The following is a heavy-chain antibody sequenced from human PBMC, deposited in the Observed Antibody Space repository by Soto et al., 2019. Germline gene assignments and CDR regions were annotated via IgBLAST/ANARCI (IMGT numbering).Heavy chain of an antibody. Sequence: EVQLLESGGGLIQPGGSLRLSCATSGFTFSNYAMSWVRQAPGKGLEWVSGFGVDGITNYADSVRGRFTISRDNSKNTLHLQMNSLRVEDTALYYGAKAKGSFDNSGPDQWGQGTLVTVSS. CDR1: GFTFSNYA. J-gene: IGHJ4*02. CDR3: AKAKGSFDNSGPDQ. D-gene: IGHD3-22*01. CDR2: FGVDGIT. V-gene: IGHV3-23*01.